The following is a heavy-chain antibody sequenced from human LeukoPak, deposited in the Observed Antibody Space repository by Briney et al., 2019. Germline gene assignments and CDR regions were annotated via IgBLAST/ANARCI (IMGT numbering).Heavy chain of an antibody. Sequence: GGSLRLSCAASGFIFSSYGMHWVRQAPGKGLEWVAGISYDGSSQKYADSVKGRFTISRDNSKNTLYLQMNSLRAEDTAVYYCAETQYYYDSSGYIEDMSGFDYWGQGTLVTVSS. V-gene: IGHV3-30*03. D-gene: IGHD3-22*01. CDR3: AETQYYYDSSGYIEDMSGFDY. CDR2: ISYDGSSQ. J-gene: IGHJ4*02. CDR1: GFIFSSYG.